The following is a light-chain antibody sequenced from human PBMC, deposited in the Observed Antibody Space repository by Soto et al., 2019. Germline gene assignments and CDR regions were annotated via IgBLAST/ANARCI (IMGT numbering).Light chain of an antibody. J-gene: IGLJ1*01. CDR1: GSNIGAGYD. V-gene: IGLV1-40*01. CDR3: QSYDSSPSGYV. CDR2: ANI. Sequence: GAPGQRVTISCTGSGSNIGAGYDVHWYQQLPGTAPKLLIFANINRPSGVPDRFSGSKSGTSASLAITGLRAEDEADYYCQSYDSSPSGYVFGTGTKVTVL.